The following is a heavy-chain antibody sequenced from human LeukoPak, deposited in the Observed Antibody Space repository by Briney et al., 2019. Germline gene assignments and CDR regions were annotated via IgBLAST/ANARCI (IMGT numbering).Heavy chain of an antibody. CDR1: GGSFSGYY. V-gene: IGHV4-34*01. CDR3: ARGPPVLYSSGWYNPRRYYLDY. CDR2: ISHSGST. J-gene: IGHJ4*02. Sequence: SETLSLTCAVYGGSFSGYYWSWIRQPPGKGLEWIGEISHSGSTNYNPSLKSRVTISVDTSKNQFSLKLSSVTAADTAVYYCARGPPVLYSSGWYNPRRYYLDYWGQGTLVTVSS. D-gene: IGHD6-19*01.